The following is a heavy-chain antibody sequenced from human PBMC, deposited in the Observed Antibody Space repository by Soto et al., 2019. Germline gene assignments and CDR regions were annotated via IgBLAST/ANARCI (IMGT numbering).Heavy chain of an antibody. V-gene: IGHV3-33*01. CDR3: XXXXXXXXXXXXXXXXDX. CDR2: IWYDGSNK. J-gene: IGHJ4*02. Sequence: QVQLVESGGGVVQPGRSLRLSCAASGFTFSSYGMYWVRQXPXXXXXXXXXIWYDGSNKYYADSVKGRFTISRDNSKNTLYLQMXXLXXXXXXXXXXXXXXXXXXXXXXXXXXDXWGQGTLVTVSS. CDR1: GFTFSSYG.